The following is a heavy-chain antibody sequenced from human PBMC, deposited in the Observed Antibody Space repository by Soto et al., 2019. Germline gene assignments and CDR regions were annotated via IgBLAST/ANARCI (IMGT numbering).Heavy chain of an antibody. CDR3: TGGGGWLTDY. CDR1: GDSISGYX. CDR2: IYYSGST. D-gene: IGHD6-19*01. V-gene: IGHV4-59*01. J-gene: IGHJ4*02. Sequence: QVQLQESGPGLVKPSETLSLTCTVSGDSISGYXXXXXRQPPGKGLEWIGNIYYSGSTNYTPSLRSRVTISVDTSKSQFSLKLSSVTAADTAVYFCTGGGGWLTDYWGQGTLVTVSS.